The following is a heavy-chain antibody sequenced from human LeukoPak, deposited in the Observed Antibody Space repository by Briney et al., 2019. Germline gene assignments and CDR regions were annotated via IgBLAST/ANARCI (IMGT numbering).Heavy chain of an antibody. V-gene: IGHV3-9*01. CDR1: GFTFDDYA. Sequence: HPGRSLRLSCAASGFTFDDYAMHWVRQAPGKGLEWVSGISWNSGSIGYADSVKGRFTISRDNAKNSLYLQMNSLRAEDTALYYCAKEGSMVRGVIIYGDDYYYGMDVWGQGTTVTVSS. J-gene: IGHJ6*02. D-gene: IGHD3-10*01. CDR3: AKEGSMVRGVIIYGDDYYYGMDV. CDR2: ISWNSGSI.